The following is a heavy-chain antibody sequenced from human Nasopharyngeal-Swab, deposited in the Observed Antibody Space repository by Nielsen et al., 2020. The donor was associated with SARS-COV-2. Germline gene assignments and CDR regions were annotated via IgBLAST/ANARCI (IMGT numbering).Heavy chain of an antibody. CDR2: INADGSDK. CDR3: ARDVGGRDNY. Sequence: GGSLRLSCAASGFTFSAYWIHWVRQAPGKGLVYVSGINADGSDKRYADSVKGRFTISRDNAKNTLYLQMNSLRAEDTAVYYCARDVGGRDNYWGQGALVTVSS. CDR1: GFTFSAYW. J-gene: IGHJ4*02. V-gene: IGHV3-74*01. D-gene: IGHD2-15*01.